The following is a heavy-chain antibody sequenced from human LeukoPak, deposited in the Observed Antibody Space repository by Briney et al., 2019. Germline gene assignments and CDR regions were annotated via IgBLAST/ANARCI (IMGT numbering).Heavy chain of an antibody. J-gene: IGHJ5*02. CDR1: GFTFSSYA. CDR2: ISGSGSST. Sequence: GSLRLSCAASGFTFSSYAMSWVRQAPGKGLEWVSAISGSGSSTYYADSVKGRFTISRDNSKNTLYLQMNSLRAEDTAVYYCAKHRSWYTSRSELDPWGQGTLVTVSS. CDR3: AKHRSWYTSRSELDP. V-gene: IGHV3-23*01. D-gene: IGHD6-13*01.